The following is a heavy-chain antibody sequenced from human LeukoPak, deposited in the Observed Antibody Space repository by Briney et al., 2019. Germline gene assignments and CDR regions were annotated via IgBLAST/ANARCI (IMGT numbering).Heavy chain of an antibody. CDR1: GFTFNTYS. CDR3: ARDSGSSGYL. CDR2: ISSSSSTI. J-gene: IGHJ5*02. V-gene: IGHV3-48*01. Sequence: PGGSLRLSCAASGFTFNTYSMNWVRQAPGKGLEWVSFISSSSSTIYYADSVKGRFTISRDNAKNSLYLQMNSLRAEDTAVYYCARDSGSSGYLWGQGTLVTVSS. D-gene: IGHD3-22*01.